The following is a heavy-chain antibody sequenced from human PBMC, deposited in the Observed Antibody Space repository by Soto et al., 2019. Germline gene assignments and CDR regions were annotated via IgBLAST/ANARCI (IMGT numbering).Heavy chain of an antibody. CDR2: TYYRSRWYS. V-gene: IGHV6-1*01. Sequence: SQTLSLTXVISGDSVSSNSAAWNWIRQSPSRGLEWLGRTYYRSRWYSDYAVSVRSRIDINADTSKNQVSLQLNSVTPEDTAVYYCARSEEDSDYYYYGMDVWGQGTTVTVSS. CDR3: ARSEEDSDYYYYGMDV. CDR1: GDSVSSNSAA. D-gene: IGHD2-15*01. J-gene: IGHJ6*02.